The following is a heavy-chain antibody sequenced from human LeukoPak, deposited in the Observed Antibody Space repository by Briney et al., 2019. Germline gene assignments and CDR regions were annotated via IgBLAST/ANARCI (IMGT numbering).Heavy chain of an antibody. D-gene: IGHD6-13*01. V-gene: IGHV1-18*01. J-gene: IGHJ4*02. CDR3: AGGPPHIAAAGFDY. CDR1: GYTFTSYG. Sequence: ASVKVSCKASGYTFTSYGISWVRQAPGQGLEWMGWISAYNGNTNYAQKLQGRVTMTTDTSTSTAYMELRSLRSDDTAVYYCAGGPPHIAAAGFDYWGQGTLVTVSS. CDR2: ISAYNGNT.